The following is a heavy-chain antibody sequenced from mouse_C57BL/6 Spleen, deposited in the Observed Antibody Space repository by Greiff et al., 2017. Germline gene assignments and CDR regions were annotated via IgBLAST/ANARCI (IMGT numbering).Heavy chain of an antibody. CDR3: AHGSSYGFAY. V-gene: IGHV1-4*01. CDR1: GYTFTSYT. CDR2: INPSSGYT. Sequence: QVQLQQSGAELARPGASVKMSCKASGYTFTSYTMHWVKQRPGQGLEWIGYINPSSGYTKYNQKFKDKATLTADKSSSTAYMQLSSLTSEDSAVYYCAHGSSYGFAYWGQGTLVTVSA. D-gene: IGHD1-1*01. J-gene: IGHJ3*01.